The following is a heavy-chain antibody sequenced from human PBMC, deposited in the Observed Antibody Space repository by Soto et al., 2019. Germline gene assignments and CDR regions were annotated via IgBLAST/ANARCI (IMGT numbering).Heavy chain of an antibody. V-gene: IGHV3-30*18. J-gene: IGHJ5*02. CDR1: GFTFSSYG. CDR3: AKDYDSSGYYYDGNWFDP. Sequence: GGSLRLSCAASGFTFSSYGMHWVRQAPGKGLEWVAVISYDGSNKYYADSVKGRFTISRDNSKNTLYLQMNSLRAEDTAVYYCAKDYDSSGYYYDGNWFDPWGQGTLVTVSS. D-gene: IGHD3-22*01. CDR2: ISYDGSNK.